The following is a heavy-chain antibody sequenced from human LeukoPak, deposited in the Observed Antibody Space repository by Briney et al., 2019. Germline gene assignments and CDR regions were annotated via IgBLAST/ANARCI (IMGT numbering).Heavy chain of an antibody. V-gene: IGHV3-48*04. J-gene: IGHJ4*02. CDR3: ARGLDYGGN. CDR1: GFTFSSYS. CDR2: ISSSSSTI. D-gene: IGHD4-23*01. Sequence: GGSLRLSCAASGFTFSSYSMNWVRQAPGKGLEWVSYISSSSSTIYYADSVKGRFTISRDNAKNSLYLQTNSLRAEDTAVYYCARGLDYGGNWGQGTLVTVSS.